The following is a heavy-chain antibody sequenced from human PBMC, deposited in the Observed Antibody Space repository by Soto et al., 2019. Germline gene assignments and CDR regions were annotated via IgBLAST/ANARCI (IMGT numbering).Heavy chain of an antibody. V-gene: IGHV3-21*01. CDR3: ARGLAVAGASRDYFDY. CDR2: ISSSSSYI. J-gene: IGHJ4*02. CDR1: GFTFSSYS. D-gene: IGHD6-19*01. Sequence: GGFLRLSCAASGFTFSSYSMNWVRQAPGKGLEWVSSISSSSSYIYYADSVKGRFTISRDNAKNSLYLQMNSLRAEDTAVYYCARGLAVAGASRDYFDYWGQGTLVTVSS.